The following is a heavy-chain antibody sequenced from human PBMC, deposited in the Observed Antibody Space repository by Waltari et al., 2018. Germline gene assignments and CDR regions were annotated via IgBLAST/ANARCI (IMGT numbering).Heavy chain of an antibody. CDR1: GGSISSYY. CDR2: IYYSGST. V-gene: IGHV4-59*01. J-gene: IGHJ6*03. Sequence: QVQLQESGPGLVKPSETLSLTCTVSGGSISSYYWSWIRQPPGKALEWIGYIYYSGSTNSNPSIKSRVTISVDTSKNQFSLKLSSVTAADTAVYYCARWGSGRGPGSAARPSGYYYYYMDVWGKGTTVTISS. D-gene: IGHD6-6*01. CDR3: ARWGSGRGPGSAARPSGYYYYYMDV.